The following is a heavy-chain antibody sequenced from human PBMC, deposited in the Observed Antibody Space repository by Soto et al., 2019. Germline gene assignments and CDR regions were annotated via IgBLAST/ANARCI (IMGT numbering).Heavy chain of an antibody. Sequence: ASVKVSCKAYGYTFTRYDIYWVRQATGQGLEWMGWMNPNTGNSGYAQKFQGRVTMTSDTSISTAHMELSSLRYEDTAVYYCARFEKYGGQPFDYWGQGSLVTVYS. D-gene: IGHD5-12*01. J-gene: IGHJ4*02. CDR2: MNPNTGNS. CDR3: ARFEKYGGQPFDY. CDR1: GYTFTRYD. V-gene: IGHV1-8*01.